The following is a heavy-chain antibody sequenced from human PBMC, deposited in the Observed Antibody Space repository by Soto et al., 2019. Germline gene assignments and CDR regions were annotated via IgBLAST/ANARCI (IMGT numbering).Heavy chain of an antibody. J-gene: IGHJ4*02. CDR1: GGSVSSVSYN. V-gene: IGHV4-61*01. CDR3: ARCSGDRDYFDY. Sequence: SETLSLTCTVSGGSVSSVSYNWCWIRQPPGKGLEWIGYIFTNVRTTYNPSLESRVTISVDTSKNQFSLNLSFVTAADTAVYYWARCSGDRDYFDYWGPGTLVPVSS. D-gene: IGHD2-15*01. CDR2: IFTNVRT.